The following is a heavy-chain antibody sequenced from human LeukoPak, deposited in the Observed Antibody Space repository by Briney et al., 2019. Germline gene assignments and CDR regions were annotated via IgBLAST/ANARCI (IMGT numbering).Heavy chain of an antibody. J-gene: IGHJ6*03. Sequence: GGSLRLSSAASGFTFSSHAMSWVRQAPGKGLEWVSAISGSGGTTYYADSVKGRFTISRDNSKNTLYLQMNSLRAEDTAVYYCAKNVREADWYYYYMDVWGKGTTVTVSS. D-gene: IGHD3-9*01. CDR3: AKNVREADWYYYYMDV. V-gene: IGHV3-23*01. CDR2: ISGSGGTT. CDR1: GFTFSSHA.